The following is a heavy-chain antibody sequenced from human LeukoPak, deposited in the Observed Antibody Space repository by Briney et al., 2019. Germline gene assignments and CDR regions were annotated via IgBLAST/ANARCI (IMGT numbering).Heavy chain of an antibody. Sequence: ASVKVSCKASGGTFSSYAISWVRQAPGQGLEWMGWISAFNGNTNYAQKLQGRVTMTTDTSTSTAYMELRSLRSDDTAVYYCARDYLYCSSTSCYRGRFDYWGQGTLVTVSS. CDR1: GGTFSSYA. D-gene: IGHD2-2*01. V-gene: IGHV1-18*01. J-gene: IGHJ4*02. CDR2: ISAFNGNT. CDR3: ARDYLYCSSTSCYRGRFDY.